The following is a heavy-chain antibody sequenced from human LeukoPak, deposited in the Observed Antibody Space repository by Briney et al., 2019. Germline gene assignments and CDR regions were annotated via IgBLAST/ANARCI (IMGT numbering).Heavy chain of an antibody. V-gene: IGHV1-46*01. CDR3: ARSLEDVWGTYDY. D-gene: IGHD3-16*01. CDR1: GYTFTSYY. CDR2: VNPSGGST. J-gene: IGHJ4*02. Sequence: GASVKVSCKASGYTFTSYYMHWVRQAPGQGLEWMGLVNPSGGSTSYAQKFQGRVTMTRDTSTSTVYMELSSLRSEDTAVYYCARSLEDVWGTYDYWGQGTLVTVSS.